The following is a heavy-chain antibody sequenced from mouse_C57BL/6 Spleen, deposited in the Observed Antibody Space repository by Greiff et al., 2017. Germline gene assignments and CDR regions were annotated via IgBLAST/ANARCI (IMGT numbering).Heavy chain of an antibody. V-gene: IGHV1-26*01. CDR2: INPNNGGT. CDR3: ARRGEYEMDY. CDR1: GYTFTDYY. D-gene: IGHD2-3*01. Sequence: EVQLQQSGPELVKPGASVKISCKASGYTFTDYYMNWVKQSHGKSLEWIGDINPNNGGTSYNQKFKGKATLTVDKSSSTAYMELRSLTSEDSAVYYCARRGEYEMDYWGQGTSVTVSS. J-gene: IGHJ4*01.